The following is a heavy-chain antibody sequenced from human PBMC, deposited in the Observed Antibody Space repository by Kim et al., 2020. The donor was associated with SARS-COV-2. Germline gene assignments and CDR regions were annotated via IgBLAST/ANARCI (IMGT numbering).Heavy chain of an antibody. Sequence: SETLSLTCTVSGGSISSGDYYWSWIRQPPGKGLEWIGYIYYSGSTYYNPSLKSRVTISVDTSKNQFSLKLSSVTAADTAVYYCARGGSSSWWEYFQHWGQGTLVTVSS. J-gene: IGHJ1*01. CDR2: IYYSGST. V-gene: IGHV4-30-4*01. CDR3: ARGGSSSWWEYFQH. CDR1: GGSISSGDYY. D-gene: IGHD6-6*01.